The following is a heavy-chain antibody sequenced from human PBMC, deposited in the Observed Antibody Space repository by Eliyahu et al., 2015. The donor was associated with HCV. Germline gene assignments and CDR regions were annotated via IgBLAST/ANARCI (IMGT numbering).Heavy chain of an antibody. CDR2: IYAGGST. J-gene: IGHJ4*02. CDR1: GFTVSANY. CDR3: ARDRGYDSRGYYPGY. Sequence: QLVESGGGLVQPGGSLRLSCAASGFTVSANYMSWVRQAPGKGLEWVSVIYAGGSTQSADSVKGRINVSRDNSKNTLYLEMKSLRPEDTAVYYCARDRGYDSRGYYPGYWGQGTLVTVSS. D-gene: IGHD3-22*01. V-gene: IGHV3-66*02.